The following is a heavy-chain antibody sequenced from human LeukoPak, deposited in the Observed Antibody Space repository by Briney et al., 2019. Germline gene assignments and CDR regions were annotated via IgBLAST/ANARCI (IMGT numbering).Heavy chain of an antibody. CDR1: GFMFSSYA. CDR3: ARDTSRTMDV. CDR2: VSGNVGST. D-gene: IGHD2/OR15-2a*01. V-gene: IGHV3-23*01. J-gene: IGHJ6*02. Sequence: GGSLRLSCAASGFMFSSYAMGWVRQAPGKGLEWVSVVSGNVGSTNYADSVKGRFTISRDKSRNTVYLQINSPRVEDTAVYFCARDTSRTMDVWGQGTTVTV.